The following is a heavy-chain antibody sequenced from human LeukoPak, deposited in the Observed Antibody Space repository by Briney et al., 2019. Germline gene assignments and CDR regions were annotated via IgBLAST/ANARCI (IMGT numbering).Heavy chain of an antibody. Sequence: GESPQISCRGSGYYFTNYWICWMRQLPAKSLESRGVTSSGDYHTRYTPSFPGQVTLSADKSISTDYLQWRSLKASATAMYYCARAPQFSSGCYGPFDYWGQGSLVTVSS. D-gene: IGHD6-19*01. CDR3: ARAPQFSSGCYGPFDY. CDR2: TSSGDYHT. J-gene: IGHJ4*02. V-gene: IGHV5-51*01. CDR1: GYYFTNYW.